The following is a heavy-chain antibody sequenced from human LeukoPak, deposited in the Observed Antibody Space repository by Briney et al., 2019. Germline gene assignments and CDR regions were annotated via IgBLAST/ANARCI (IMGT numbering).Heavy chain of an antibody. Sequence: SQTLSLTCTVSGGSISSGGYYWSWIRQHPGKGLEWIGYIYYSGSTYYNPSLKSRVTISVDTSKNQFSLKLSSVTAADTAVYYCARATDYGDSYYFDHWGQGTPVTVSS. V-gene: IGHV4-31*03. D-gene: IGHD4/OR15-4a*01. CDR2: IYYSGST. CDR1: GGSISSGGYY. CDR3: ARATDYGDSYYFDH. J-gene: IGHJ4*02.